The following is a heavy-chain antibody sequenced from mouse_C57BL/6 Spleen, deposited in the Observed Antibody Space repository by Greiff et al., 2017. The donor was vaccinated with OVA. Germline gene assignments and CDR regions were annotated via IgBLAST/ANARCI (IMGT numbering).Heavy chain of an antibody. Sequence: VKVVESGPGLVQPSQSLSITCTVSGFSLTSYGVHWVRQSPGKGLEWLGVIWSGGSTDYNAAFISRLSISKDNSKSQVFFKMNSLQADDTAMYYCARREPLMDYWGQGTSVTVSS. J-gene: IGHJ4*01. V-gene: IGHV2-2*01. CDR2: IWSGGST. CDR1: GFSLTSYG. CDR3: ARREPLMDY.